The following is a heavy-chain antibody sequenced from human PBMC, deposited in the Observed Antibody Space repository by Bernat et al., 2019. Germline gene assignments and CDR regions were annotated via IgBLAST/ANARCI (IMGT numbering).Heavy chain of an antibody. CDR1: GGSISSSSYY. Sequence: QLQLQESGPGLVKPSETLSLTCTVSGGSISSSSYYWGWIRQPPGKGLEWIGSIYYSGSTYYNPSLKSRVTISVDTSKNQFSLKLSSVTAADTAVYYCARLHCGSTSCYVTGYYYYYYMDVWGKGTTVTVSS. CDR2: IYYSGST. CDR3: ARLHCGSTSCYVTGYYYYYYMDV. V-gene: IGHV4-39*01. J-gene: IGHJ6*03. D-gene: IGHD2-2*01.